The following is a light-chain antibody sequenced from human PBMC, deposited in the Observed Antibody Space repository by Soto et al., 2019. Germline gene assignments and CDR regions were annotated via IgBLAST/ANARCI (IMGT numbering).Light chain of an antibody. CDR3: QQYATSPT. Sequence: EIVLTQSPGTLSLSPGERATLSCRASQSDDSNSLAWYHHKPGQAPRLLIYGASSRAPGISDRYSGRGSGTDCTLTINRLEPEDFAVYYCQQYATSPTFGGGTRLEIK. CDR1: QSDDSNS. J-gene: IGKJ4*01. CDR2: GAS. V-gene: IGKV3-20*01.